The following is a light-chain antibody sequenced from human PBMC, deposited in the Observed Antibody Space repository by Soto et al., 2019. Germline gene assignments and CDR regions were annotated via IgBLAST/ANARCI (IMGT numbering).Light chain of an antibody. CDR1: QSVSSY. CDR2: DAS. V-gene: IGKV3-11*01. J-gene: IGKJ2*01. Sequence: EIVLTQSPATLSLSPGERATLSCRASQSVSSYLAWYQQKPGQAPRLLIYDASNRATGIPARFSDSGSGTDFTLTISSLEPEDLAVYYCQQRSNWPPENTFGQGTKLEIK. CDR3: QQRSNWPPENT.